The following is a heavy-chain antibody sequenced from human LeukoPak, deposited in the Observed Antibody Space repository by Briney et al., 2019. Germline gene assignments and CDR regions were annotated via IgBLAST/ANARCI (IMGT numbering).Heavy chain of an antibody. CDR1: GYTFTNYY. D-gene: IGHD3-16*01. CDR2: INPSGGST. V-gene: IGHV1-46*03. J-gene: IGHJ6*02. Sequence: ASVKVSCTASGYTFTNYYMHWVRQAPGQGLEWMGIINPSGGSTSYAQKFQGRVTMTRDTSTSTVYMELSSLRSEDTAVYYCASMRSGDLRVAYYYGMDVWGQGTTVTVSS. CDR3: ASMRSGDLRVAYYYGMDV.